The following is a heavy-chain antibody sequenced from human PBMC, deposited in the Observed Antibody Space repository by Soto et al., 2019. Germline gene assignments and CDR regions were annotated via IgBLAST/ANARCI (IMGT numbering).Heavy chain of an antibody. J-gene: IGHJ4*02. CDR3: AVIFYYDSSGSGY. CDR2: INPSGGST. D-gene: IGHD3-22*01. CDR1: GYTFTTYY. Sequence: ASVKVSCKASGYTFTTYYIHWVRQAPGQGLEWMAIINPSGGSTSYAQKFQGRVTMTRDTSTSTVYMELSSLRSEDTAVYYCAVIFYYDSSGSGYWGQGTLVTVSS. V-gene: IGHV1-46*01.